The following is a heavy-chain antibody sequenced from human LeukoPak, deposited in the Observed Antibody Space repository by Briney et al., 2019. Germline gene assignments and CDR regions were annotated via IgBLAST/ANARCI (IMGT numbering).Heavy chain of an antibody. CDR2: ISSSSSYI. Sequence: GGSPRLSCAASGFTFSSYSMNWVRQAPGKGLEWVSSISSSSSYIYYADSVKGRFTISRDNAKNSLYLQMNSLRAEDTAVYYCARDLRSSGWYYFDYWGQGTLVTVSS. D-gene: IGHD6-19*01. CDR1: GFTFSSYS. V-gene: IGHV3-21*01. J-gene: IGHJ4*02. CDR3: ARDLRSSGWYYFDY.